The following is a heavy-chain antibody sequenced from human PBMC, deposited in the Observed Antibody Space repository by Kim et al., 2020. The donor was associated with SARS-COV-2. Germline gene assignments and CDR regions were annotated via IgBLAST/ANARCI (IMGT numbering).Heavy chain of an antibody. CDR3: AGATIFWSGYYTE. V-gene: IGHV4-59*01. J-gene: IGHJ4*02. Sequence: PSLKSRVTISVDTSKNQFSLKLSCVTAADTAVYYCAGATIFWSGYYTEWGQGTLVTVSS. D-gene: IGHD3-3*01.